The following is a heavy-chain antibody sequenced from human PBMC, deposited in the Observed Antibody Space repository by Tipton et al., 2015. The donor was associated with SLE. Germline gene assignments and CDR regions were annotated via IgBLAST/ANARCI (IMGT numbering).Heavy chain of an antibody. CDR1: GGSFSGYY. J-gene: IGHJ3*01. D-gene: IGHD5-24*01. CDR3: ARGPNSFDY. V-gene: IGHV4-59*01. CDR2: IHYTGST. Sequence: TLSLTCAVYGGSFSGYYWSWIRQPPGKGLEWIGYIHYTGSTNYNPSLKSRVTISVDTSRSQFSLKLSSVTAADTAVYYCARGPNSFDYWSQGTMVTVSS.